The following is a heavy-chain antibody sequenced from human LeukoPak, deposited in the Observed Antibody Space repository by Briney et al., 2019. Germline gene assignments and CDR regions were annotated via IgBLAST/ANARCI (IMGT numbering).Heavy chain of an antibody. V-gene: IGHV3-7*01. CDR1: GFTFSSYW. D-gene: IGHD6-19*01. J-gene: IGHJ4*02. CDR3: ARVRGAVAGSARDHFDY. Sequence: PGGSLRLSCAASGFTFSSYWMSWVRQAPGKGPEWVANIKQDGSEKYYVDSVKGRFTISRDNAKNSLYLQMNSLRAEDTAVYYCARVRGAVAGSARDHFDYWGQGTLVTVSS. CDR2: IKQDGSEK.